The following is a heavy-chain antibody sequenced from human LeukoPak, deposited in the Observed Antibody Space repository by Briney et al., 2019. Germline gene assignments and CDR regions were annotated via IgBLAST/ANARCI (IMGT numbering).Heavy chain of an antibody. CDR3: ARDVSWRIDY. J-gene: IGHJ4*02. Sequence: SQTLSLTCAISGDNVSNNIAAWNWMRQSPSRGLEWLGRTYYRSRWYYDYALYVRSRITINPDTSKNQFSLQLNSVTPEDTAVYYCARDVSWRIDYWGQGTLVTVSS. D-gene: IGHD6-13*01. CDR2: TYYRSRWYY. V-gene: IGHV6-1*01. CDR1: GDNVSNNIAA.